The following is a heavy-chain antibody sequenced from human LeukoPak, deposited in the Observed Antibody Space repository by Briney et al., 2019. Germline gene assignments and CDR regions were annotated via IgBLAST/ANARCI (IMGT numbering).Heavy chain of an antibody. V-gene: IGHV2-5*02. Sequence: SGPALVNPTQTLTLTCTFSGFSLSTSGVGVGWIRQPPGKALEWLALIYWDDDKRYSPSLKSRLTITKDTSKNQVVLTMTNMDPVDTATYYCAHSNRNYYDSSGYYSGALVWFDPWGQGTLVTVSS. J-gene: IGHJ5*02. D-gene: IGHD3-22*01. CDR3: AHSNRNYYDSSGYYSGALVWFDP. CDR2: IYWDDDK. CDR1: GFSLSTSGVG.